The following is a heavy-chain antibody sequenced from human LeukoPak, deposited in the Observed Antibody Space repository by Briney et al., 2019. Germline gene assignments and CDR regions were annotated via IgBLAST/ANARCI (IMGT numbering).Heavy chain of an antibody. V-gene: IGHV1-8*02. CDR1: GYTFTRYY. J-gene: IGHJ4*02. Sequence: GVSVKVSCQPSGYTFTRYYMHWVRQATGHGLEWMGWMNPNSGNKGYAQKVQRRVTKTRNTSISPAYMQLSNLRSEDTGVRFCVKFNGRGVSNDYWGQRTLVTVSS. CDR2: MNPNSGNK. CDR3: VKFNGRGVSNDY. D-gene: IGHD3-10*01.